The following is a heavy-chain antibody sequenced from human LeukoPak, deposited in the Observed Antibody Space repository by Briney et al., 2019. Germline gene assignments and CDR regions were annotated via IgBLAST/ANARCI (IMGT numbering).Heavy chain of an antibody. CDR3: AGSSVERQQLARFDY. Sequence: ASVKVSCKASGYTFISYYIHWVRQAPGQGLEWMGIINLSGGGTSHAQKFQGRVTMSRDTSTSTVYMELSSLRSEDTAVYYCAGSSVERQQLARFDYWGQGTLVTVSS. V-gene: IGHV1-46*01. J-gene: IGHJ4*02. CDR2: INLSGGGT. CDR1: GYTFISYY. D-gene: IGHD6-13*01.